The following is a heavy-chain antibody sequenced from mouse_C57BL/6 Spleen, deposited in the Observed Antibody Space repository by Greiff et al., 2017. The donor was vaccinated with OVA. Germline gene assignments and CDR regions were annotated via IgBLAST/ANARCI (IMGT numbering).Heavy chain of an antibody. CDR3: ARMDGYYWYFDV. D-gene: IGHD2-3*01. CDR2: IHPNSGST. Sequence: QVQLQQPGAELVKPGASVKLSCKASGYTFTSYWMHWVKQRPGQGLEWIGMIHPNSGSTNYNEKFKSKATLTVDKSSSTAYMQLSSLTSEDSAVYYCARMDGYYWYFDVWGTGTTVTVSS. CDR1: GYTFTSYW. J-gene: IGHJ1*03. V-gene: IGHV1-64*01.